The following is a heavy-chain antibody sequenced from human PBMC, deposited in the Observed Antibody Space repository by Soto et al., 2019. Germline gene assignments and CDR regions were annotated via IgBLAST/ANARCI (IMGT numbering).Heavy chain of an antibody. Sequence: SETLSLTCAVSGCSISSGGYSLSWIRQPPGKGLEWIGYIYHSGSTYYNPSLKSRVTISVDRSKNQFSLKLSSVTAADTAVYYCARRWGPAFDFWGQGTLVTVSS. V-gene: IGHV4-30-2*01. D-gene: IGHD1-26*01. CDR1: GCSISSGGYS. CDR3: ARRWGPAFDF. J-gene: IGHJ4*02. CDR2: IYHSGST.